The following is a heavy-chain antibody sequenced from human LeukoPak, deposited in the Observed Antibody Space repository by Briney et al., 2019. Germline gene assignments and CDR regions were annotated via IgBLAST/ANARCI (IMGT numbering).Heavy chain of an antibody. D-gene: IGHD5-24*01. CDR2: ISSNGGST. Sequence: NPGGSLRLSCAASGFTFSSYAMHWVRQAPGKGLEYVSAISSNGGSTYYANSVKGRFTISRDNAKNSLYLQMNSLRAEDMALYYCAKDTMATLDGAFDIWGQGTMVTVSS. V-gene: IGHV3-64*01. CDR1: GFTFSSYA. J-gene: IGHJ3*02. CDR3: AKDTMATLDGAFDI.